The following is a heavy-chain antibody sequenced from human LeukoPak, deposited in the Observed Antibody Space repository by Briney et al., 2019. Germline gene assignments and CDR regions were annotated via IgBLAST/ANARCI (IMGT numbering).Heavy chain of an antibody. D-gene: IGHD3-22*01. J-gene: IGHJ4*02. Sequence: GGSLRLSCAASGFTFSSYSMNWVRQAPGKGLEWVSSISTTSSYIYYTDSVKGRFTISRDNAKNSLYLQMNSLRAEDTAVYYCAKVGVRYYDSSGYPDYWGQGTLVTVSS. CDR2: ISTTSSYI. V-gene: IGHV3-21*01. CDR3: AKVGVRYYDSSGYPDY. CDR1: GFTFSSYS.